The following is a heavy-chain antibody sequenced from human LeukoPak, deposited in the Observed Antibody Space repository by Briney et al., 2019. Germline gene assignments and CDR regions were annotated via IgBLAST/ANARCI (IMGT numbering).Heavy chain of an antibody. CDR3: ARGGYQVDY. Sequence: GGTLRLSCAASGFTLCNSGMSWVRPAPRKGREWVSAIGGSGGSTYYADSAKGRFTISRDNSKNTLYLQMNSLRAEDTAVYYCARGGYQVDYWGQGTLVTVSS. J-gene: IGHJ4*02. V-gene: IGHV3-23*01. CDR2: IGGSGGST. D-gene: IGHD5-12*01. CDR1: GFTLCNSG.